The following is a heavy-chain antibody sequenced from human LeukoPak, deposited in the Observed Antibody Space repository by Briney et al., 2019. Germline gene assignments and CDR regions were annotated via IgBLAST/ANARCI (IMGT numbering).Heavy chain of an antibody. CDR3: ARRAGAYSHPYDY. D-gene: IGHD4/OR15-4a*01. V-gene: IGHV3-23*01. CDR1: GFTFSSYA. Sequence: GGSLRLSCAASGFTFSSYAMSWVRLAPGKGLKWVSSISGGDGSTYYANSVKGRFTISRDNSKNTLYLQMNSLRAEDTAVYYCARRAGAYSHPYDYWGQGTLVTVSS. J-gene: IGHJ4*02. CDR2: ISGGDGST.